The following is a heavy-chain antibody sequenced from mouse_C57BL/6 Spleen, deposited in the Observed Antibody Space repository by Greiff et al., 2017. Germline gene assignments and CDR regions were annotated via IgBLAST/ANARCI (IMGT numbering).Heavy chain of an antibody. J-gene: IGHJ2*01. V-gene: IGHV1-80*01. CDR3: ARSPTVVANEFDY. Sequence: VQLVESGAELVKPGASVKISCKASGYAFSSYWMNWVKQRPGKGLEWIGQIYPGDGDTNYNGKFKGKATLTADKSSSTAYMQLSSLTSEDSAVYFCARSPTVVANEFDYWGQGTTLTVSS. CDR1: GYAFSSYW. D-gene: IGHD1-1*01. CDR2: IYPGDGDT.